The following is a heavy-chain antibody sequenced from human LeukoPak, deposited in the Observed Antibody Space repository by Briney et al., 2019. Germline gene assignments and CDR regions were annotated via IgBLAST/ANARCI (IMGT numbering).Heavy chain of an antibody. J-gene: IGHJ3*02. CDR1: GYTFTSYG. CDR2: ISAYNGNT. CDR3: ARGAYYYGSGSPDAFDT. V-gene: IGHV1-18*01. D-gene: IGHD3-10*01. Sequence: ASVKVSCKASGYTFTSYGISWVRQAPGQGLEWMGWISAYNGNTNYAQKLQGRVTMTTDTSTSTAYMELRSLRSDDTAVYYCARGAYYYGSGSPDAFDTWGQGTMVTVSS.